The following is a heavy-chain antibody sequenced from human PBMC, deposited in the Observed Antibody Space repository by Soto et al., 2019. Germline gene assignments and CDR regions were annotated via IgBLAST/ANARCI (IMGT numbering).Heavy chain of an antibody. CDR3: TGEDRGRENGLVTAAIDGMDV. Sequence: QVQLVQSGAEVKKPGSSVKVSCKASGGTFSRYSITWVRQAPGHGLEWIGRIIPIFGIPTYAQKFQGRATIAPDEHTSAPYRELSSLRADDTAVYYGTGEDRGRENGLVTAAIDGMDVWGQGTTVTVSS. V-gene: IGHV1-69*08. D-gene: IGHD2-2*01. CDR1: GGTFSRYS. CDR2: IIPIFGIP. J-gene: IGHJ6*02.